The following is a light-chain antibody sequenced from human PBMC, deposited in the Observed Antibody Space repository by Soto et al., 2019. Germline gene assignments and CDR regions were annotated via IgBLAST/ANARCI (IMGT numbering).Light chain of an antibody. CDR3: QSYDNSLSGLYV. CDR1: SSNIGAGYD. V-gene: IGLV1-40*01. J-gene: IGLJ1*01. CDR2: GNN. Sequence: QSALPQPPSVSGAPGQRVTISCTDSSSNIGAGYDVHWYQQLPGTAPKLLIYGNNNRPSGVPDRFSGSKSGTSASLAITGLQAEDEADYYCQSYDNSLSGLYVFGAGTKVTVL.